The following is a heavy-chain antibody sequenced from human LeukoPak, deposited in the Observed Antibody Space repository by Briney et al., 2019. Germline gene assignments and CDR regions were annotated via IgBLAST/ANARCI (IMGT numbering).Heavy chain of an antibody. V-gene: IGHV4-4*02. J-gene: IGHJ3*02. D-gene: IGHD3-3*01. CDR3: ARESSGFWSKDAFDI. CDR1: GGSISSSNW. Sequence: SETLSLTCAVSGGSISSSNWWSWVRQPPGKGLEWIGEIYHSGSTNYNPSLKSRVTISVDKSKNQFSLKLSSVTAADTAVYYCARESSGFWSKDAFDIWGQGTMVTVSS. CDR2: IYHSGST.